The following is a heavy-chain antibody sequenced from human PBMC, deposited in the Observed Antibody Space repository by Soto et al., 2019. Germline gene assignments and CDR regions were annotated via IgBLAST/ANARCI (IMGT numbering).Heavy chain of an antibody. CDR2: ISGSGGST. V-gene: IGHV3-23*01. J-gene: IGHJ6*02. CDR1: GFTFIIYS. Sequence: SLRLSCAASGFTFIIYSIIWVRQSPWKCLYWVSAISGSGGSTYYADSVKGRFTISRDNSKNTLYLQMNSLRAEDTAVYYCAKGSIAVAGYYYYYGMDVWGQGTTVTVSS. CDR3: AKGSIAVAGYYYYYGMDV. D-gene: IGHD6-19*01.